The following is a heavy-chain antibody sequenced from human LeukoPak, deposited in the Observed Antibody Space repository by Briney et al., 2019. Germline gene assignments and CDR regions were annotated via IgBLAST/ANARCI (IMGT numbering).Heavy chain of an antibody. J-gene: IGHJ4*02. CDR1: GFTFSGYA. V-gene: IGHV3-23*01. Sequence: GGSLRLSCAASGFTFSGYAMSWVRQAPGKGLEWVSAISGSGGSTYYADSVKGRFTISRDNSMNTLYLQMNSLRAEDTAVYYCAKGYCSNGVCYPYYWGPGTLWTVSS. CDR3: AKGYCSNGVCYPYY. D-gene: IGHD2-8*01. CDR2: ISGSGGST.